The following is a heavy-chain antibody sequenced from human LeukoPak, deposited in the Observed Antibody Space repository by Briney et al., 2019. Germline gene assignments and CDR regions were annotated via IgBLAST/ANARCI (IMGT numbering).Heavy chain of an antibody. V-gene: IGHV3-49*04. Sequence: GGSLRLSCTASGFTFGDYAMSWVRQAPGKGLEWVGFIRSKAYGGTTEYAASVKGRFTISRDDSKSIACLQMNSLKTEDIAVYYCTRGRSKYYYDSSGYLDHWGQGTLVTVSS. J-gene: IGHJ4*02. CDR3: TRGRSKYYYDSSGYLDH. CDR2: IRSKAYGGTT. CDR1: GFTFGDYA. D-gene: IGHD3-22*01.